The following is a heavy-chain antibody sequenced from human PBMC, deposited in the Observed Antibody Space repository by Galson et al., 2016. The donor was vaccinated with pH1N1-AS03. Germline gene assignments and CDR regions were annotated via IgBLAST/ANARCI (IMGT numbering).Heavy chain of an antibody. J-gene: IGHJ4*01. CDR3: ARLTLSSGWPCDY. CDR1: GYSFTNYW. V-gene: IGHV5-51*01. D-gene: IGHD6-19*01. CDR2: IYLDDSDT. Sequence: QSGAEVKKPGESLKISCQGSGYSFTNYWIGWVRQMPGKGLKWMGIIYLDDSDTRYSPSFQGQVTIPADKSTSTAYLQWSSLKASDTAMYYCARLTLSSGWPCDYWGQGTLVTVSS.